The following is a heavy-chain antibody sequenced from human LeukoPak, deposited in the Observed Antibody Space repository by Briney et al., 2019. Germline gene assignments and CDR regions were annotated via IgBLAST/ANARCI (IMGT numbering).Heavy chain of an antibody. CDR2: INPNSGST. CDR1: GYTFTGYY. Sequence: AASVKVSCKASGYTFTGYYMHWVRQAPGQGLEWMGRINPNSGSTNYAQKFQGRVTMTRDTSISTAYMELSRLRSDDTAVYYCARDYCSSTSCLFDYWGQGTLVTVSS. D-gene: IGHD2-2*01. CDR3: ARDYCSSTSCLFDY. J-gene: IGHJ4*02. V-gene: IGHV1-2*06.